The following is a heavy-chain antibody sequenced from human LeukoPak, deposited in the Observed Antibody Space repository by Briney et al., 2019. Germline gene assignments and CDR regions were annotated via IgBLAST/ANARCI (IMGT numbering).Heavy chain of an antibody. V-gene: IGHV1-18*01. CDR2: ISAYNGNT. D-gene: IGHD2-2*01. CDR3: ARDHLRKAIVVVPAAMEGDFDY. CDR1: GYTFTSYG. J-gene: IGHJ4*02. Sequence: ASVKVSCKASGYTFTSYGISWVRQAPGQGLEWMGWISAYNGNTNYAQKLQGRVTMTTDTSTSTAYMELRSLRSDDTAVYYCARDHLRKAIVVVPAAMEGDFDYWGQGTLVTVSS.